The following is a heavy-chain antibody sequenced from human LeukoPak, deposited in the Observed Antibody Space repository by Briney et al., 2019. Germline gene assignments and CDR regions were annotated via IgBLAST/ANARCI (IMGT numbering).Heavy chain of an antibody. CDR3: ARGGATGFYFDY. J-gene: IGHJ4*02. Sequence: PGGSLRLSCAASGFTFSSYSMNWVRQAPGKGLEWVSSISSSSSYIYYADSVKGRFTISRDNAKNSLYLQMNSLRAEDTAVYYCARGGATGFYFDYWGQGTLVTVSS. CDR2: ISSSSSYI. D-gene: IGHD1-26*01. CDR1: GFTFSSYS. V-gene: IGHV3-21*01.